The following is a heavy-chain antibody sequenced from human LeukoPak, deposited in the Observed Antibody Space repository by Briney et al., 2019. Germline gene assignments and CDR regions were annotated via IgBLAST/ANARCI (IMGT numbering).Heavy chain of an antibody. CDR2: MNPNSGNT. V-gene: IGHV1-8*01. J-gene: IGHJ3*02. CDR3: ATPLVTRWGAFDI. CDR1: GYTFTSYD. Sequence: ASVKVSCKASGYTFTSYDINWVRQATGQGLEWMGWMNPNSGNTGYAQKFQGRVTMTRNTSISTAYMELSSLRSEDTAVYYCATPLVTRWGAFDIWGQGTMVTVPS. D-gene: IGHD3-16*02.